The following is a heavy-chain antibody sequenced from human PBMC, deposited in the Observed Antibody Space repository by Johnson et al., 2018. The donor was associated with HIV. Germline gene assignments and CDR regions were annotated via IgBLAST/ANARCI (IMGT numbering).Heavy chain of an antibody. Sequence: VQLVESGGGVVRPGGSLRLSCAASGFTFDNHGMSWVRQAPGKGLDWVSGINWNGGSTGYADSVKGRFTISRDNAKNSLYLQMNSLRVEDTALYYCARATFYYDSSGYLGDAFDIWGQGTMVTVSS. V-gene: IGHV3-20*04. D-gene: IGHD3-22*01. CDR3: ARATFYYDSSGYLGDAFDI. CDR2: INWNGGST. J-gene: IGHJ3*02. CDR1: GFTFDNHG.